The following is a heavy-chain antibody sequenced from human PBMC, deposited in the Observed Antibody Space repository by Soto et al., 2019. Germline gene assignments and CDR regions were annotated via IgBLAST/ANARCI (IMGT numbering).Heavy chain of an antibody. D-gene: IGHD1-1*01. V-gene: IGHV3-72*01. CDR2: SRDKANGYST. Sequence: GGSLRLSCAVSGFTLSDHYIDWVRQAPGKGLEWVGRSRDKANGYSTQYAASLKGRFTTSRDDSKNSLYLQMNSLRAEDTAVYYCARPNSLILRYGMDVWGQGTTVTVSS. CDR1: GFTLSDHY. J-gene: IGHJ6*02. CDR3: ARPNSLILRYGMDV.